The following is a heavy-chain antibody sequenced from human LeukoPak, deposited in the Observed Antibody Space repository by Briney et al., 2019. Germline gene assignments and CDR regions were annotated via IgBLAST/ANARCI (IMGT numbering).Heavy chain of an antibody. CDR1: GFTFSSYS. J-gene: IGHJ3*02. V-gene: IGHV3-48*04. Sequence: GSLRLSCAGSGFTFSSYSMNWVRQAPGKGLEWISFISRSGSTIHYADSVKGRFTISRDNAKDSLYLQMNSLRAEDTAVYYCASMSIVAFDIWGQGTMVTVSS. CDR2: ISRSGSTI. D-gene: IGHD6-6*01. CDR3: ASMSIVAFDI.